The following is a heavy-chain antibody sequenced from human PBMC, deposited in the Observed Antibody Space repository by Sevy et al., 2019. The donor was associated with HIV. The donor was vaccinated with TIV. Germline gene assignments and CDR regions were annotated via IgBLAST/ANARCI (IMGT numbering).Heavy chain of an antibody. Sequence: GGSLRLSCAASGFTFSNACMSWVRQAPGKGLEWVGRIKSKTDGGTTDYAAPVKGRFTISRDDSKNTLYLQMNSLKTEDTAVYYCTTGAITMIVVVHYGMDVWGQGTTVTVSS. CDR2: IKSKTDGGTT. D-gene: IGHD3-22*01. CDR3: TTGAITMIVVVHYGMDV. V-gene: IGHV3-15*01. J-gene: IGHJ6*02. CDR1: GFTFSNAC.